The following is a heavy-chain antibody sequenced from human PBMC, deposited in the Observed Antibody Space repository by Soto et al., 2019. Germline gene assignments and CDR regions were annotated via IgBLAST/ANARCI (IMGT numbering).Heavy chain of an antibody. CDR3: AKGSYCSGGSCSHQYFYYMDV. D-gene: IGHD2-15*01. CDR2: VSVSGDTT. CDR1: GFSFSTFA. V-gene: IGHV3-23*01. Sequence: GGSLRLSCGASGFSFSTFAMSWVRQPPGKGLEWVSVVSVSGDTTYYTDSVKGRFTISRDNSKNTLYLQMNSLGFEDTAVYYCAKGSYCSGGSCSHQYFYYMDVWGKGTTVTVSS. J-gene: IGHJ6*03.